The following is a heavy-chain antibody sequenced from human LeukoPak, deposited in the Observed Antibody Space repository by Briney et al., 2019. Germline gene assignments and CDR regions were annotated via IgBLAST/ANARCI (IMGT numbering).Heavy chain of an antibody. J-gene: IGHJ4*02. CDR2: ISGSGYNI. Sequence: PGGSLRFSCAGSGFTFSSYEMNWVRQAPGKGLEWVSYISGSGYNIYYADSVKGRFTISRDNAKNSLYLQMDSLRAEDTAVYYWARAPEYSSSYWGQGTLVTVSS. CDR3: ARAPEYSSSY. CDR1: GFTFSSYE. V-gene: IGHV3-48*03. D-gene: IGHD6-6*01.